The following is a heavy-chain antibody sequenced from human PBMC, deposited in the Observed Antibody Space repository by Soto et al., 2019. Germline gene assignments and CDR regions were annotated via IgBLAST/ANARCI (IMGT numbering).Heavy chain of an antibody. V-gene: IGHV1-3*01. J-gene: IGHJ5*02. CDR3: ARGFSSGDADWFDP. CDR2: INAGNGNT. CDR1: GYTFTSYA. Sequence: QVQLVQSGAEVKKPGASVKVSCKASGYTFTSYAMHWVRQAPGQRLEWMGWINAGNGNTKYSQKFQGRVTITRDTSASTAYMELSCLRSEDTAVYYCARGFSSGDADWFDPWGQGTLVTVSS. D-gene: IGHD3-22*01.